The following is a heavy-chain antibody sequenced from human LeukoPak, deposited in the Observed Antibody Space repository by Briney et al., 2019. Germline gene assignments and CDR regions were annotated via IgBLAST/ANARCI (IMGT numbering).Heavy chain of an antibody. J-gene: IGHJ4*02. D-gene: IGHD6-13*01. CDR3: ARGGSSRSPVDY. CDR1: GGSISGSSYY. Sequence: SETLSLTCTVSGGSISGSSYYWGWIRQPPGKGLEWIGSIYYSGSTIYNPSLKSRVTISVDTSKNQFSLKLSSVTAADTAVYYCARGGSSRSPVDYWGQGTLVTVSS. V-gene: IGHV4-39*07. CDR2: IYYSGST.